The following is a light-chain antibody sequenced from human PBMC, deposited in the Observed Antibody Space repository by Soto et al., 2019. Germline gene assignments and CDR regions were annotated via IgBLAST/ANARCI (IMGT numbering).Light chain of an antibody. V-gene: IGKV1-9*01. Sequence: DIQLTQSPSFLSASVGDRVTITCRASQGISSYLAWYQQKPGKAPKLLIYAASTLQSGVPSRCSGSGSGTEFTLTISSLQPEDFATYYCQQLNSYGVKLGQGTK. CDR1: QGISSY. CDR3: QQLNSYGVK. CDR2: AAS. J-gene: IGKJ1*01.